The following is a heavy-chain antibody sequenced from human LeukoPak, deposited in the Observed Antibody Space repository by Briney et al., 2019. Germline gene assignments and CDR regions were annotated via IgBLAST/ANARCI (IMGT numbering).Heavy chain of an antibody. V-gene: IGHV3-9*01. CDR2: ISWNSGSI. CDR1: GFTLDDYA. D-gene: IGHD2-2*01. J-gene: IGHJ4*02. Sequence: GGSLRLSCAASGFTLDDYAMHWVRQAPGKGLEWVSGISWNSGSIGYADSVKGRFTISRDNAKNTLYLQMNSLRAEDTAVYYCARDCSSTSCYEDFDYWGQGTLVTVSS. CDR3: ARDCSSTSCYEDFDY.